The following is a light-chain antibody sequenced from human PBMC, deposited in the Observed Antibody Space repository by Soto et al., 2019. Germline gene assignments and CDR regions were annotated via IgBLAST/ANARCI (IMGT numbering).Light chain of an antibody. CDR3: QQYGSSPYT. CDR1: QSVSSSY. V-gene: IGKV3-20*01. J-gene: IGKJ2*01. CDR2: GAS. Sequence: EIVLTQSPGTLSLSPGERATLSCRASQSVSSSYLAWYQQKPGQAPRPLIYGASNRATGIPDTFRGSGSGTDFTLTISRLEPEDFAIYYCQQYGSSPYTFGQGTKLEIK.